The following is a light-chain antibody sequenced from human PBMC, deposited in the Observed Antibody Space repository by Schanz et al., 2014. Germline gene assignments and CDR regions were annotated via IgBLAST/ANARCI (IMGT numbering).Light chain of an antibody. CDR1: SSNIGAGYD. J-gene: IGLJ3*02. V-gene: IGLV1-40*01. CDR3: LSYDSSLSGSV. CDR2: GNT. Sequence: SVLTQPPSVSGAPGQRVTISCAGISSNIGAGYDVHWYQQLPGTAPKLLIYGNTNRPSGVPDRFSGSKSGTSASLAITGLQAEDEADYYCLSYDSSLSGSVFGGGTKLTVL.